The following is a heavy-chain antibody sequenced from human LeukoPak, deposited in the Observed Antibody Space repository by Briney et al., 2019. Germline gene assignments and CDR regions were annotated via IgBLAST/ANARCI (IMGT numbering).Heavy chain of an antibody. CDR2: INPSGGST. Sequence: ASVKVSCKASGYTFTSYYMHWVRQAPGQGLEWIGIINPSGGSTSYAQKFQGRVTMTRDTSTSTVYMELSSLRSEDTAVYYSAREHPQLLPASDYWGQGTLVTVSA. CDR1: GYTFTSYY. CDR3: AREHPQLLPASDY. J-gene: IGHJ4*02. D-gene: IGHD3-22*01. V-gene: IGHV1-46*01.